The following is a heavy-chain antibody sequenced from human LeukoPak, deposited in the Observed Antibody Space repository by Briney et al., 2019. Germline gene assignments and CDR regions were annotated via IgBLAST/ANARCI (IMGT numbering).Heavy chain of an antibody. CDR3: AEMDQQLVPYHYGIDV. CDR2: IYYSGST. V-gene: IGHV4-59*01. D-gene: IGHD6-13*01. J-gene: IGHJ6*02. CDR1: GVSISSYY. Sequence: SETLSLTCTVSGVSISSYYWSWLRQPPGKGLEWIGYIYYSGSTNYNPSLKSRVTISVDTSKNQFSLKLSPVTAADTAVFYWAEMDQQLVPYHYGIDVWGQGTTVTVSS.